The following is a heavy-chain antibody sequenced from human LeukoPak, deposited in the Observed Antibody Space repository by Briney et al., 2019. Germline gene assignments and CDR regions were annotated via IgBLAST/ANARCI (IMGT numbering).Heavy chain of an antibody. V-gene: IGHV4-4*02. Sequence: SGTLSLTCAVSGGFITSNYWWSWVRQSPGKGLEWIGEIYHSGTTNYNPSLKSRVTISVDKSKNQFSLNLISVTPADTAVCYCARDHKSPQYFDPSGGENSFDPWGQGSLVIVSS. J-gene: IGHJ5*01. CDR1: GGFITSNYW. CDR2: IYHSGTT. CDR3: ARDHKSPQYFDPSGGENSFDP. D-gene: IGHD3-9*01.